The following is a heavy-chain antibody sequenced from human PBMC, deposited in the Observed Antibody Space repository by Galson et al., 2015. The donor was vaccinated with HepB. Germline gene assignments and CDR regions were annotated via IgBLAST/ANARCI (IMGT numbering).Heavy chain of an antibody. J-gene: IGHJ4*02. V-gene: IGHV3-7*03. Sequence: SLRLSCAASGFTFSNYWMSWVRQAPGKGLEWLANVDKYGIDKYYVDSVKDRFTISRDNAKNSIYLQMDSLGGEDTAVYYCAALDTAKPQASGFWGRGTRVSVSS. CDR3: AALDTAKPQASGF. D-gene: IGHD5-18*01. CDR2: VDKYGIDK. CDR1: GFTFSNYW.